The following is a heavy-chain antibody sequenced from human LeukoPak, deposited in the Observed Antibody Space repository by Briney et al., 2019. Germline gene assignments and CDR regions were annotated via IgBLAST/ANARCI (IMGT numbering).Heavy chain of an antibody. V-gene: IGHV1-3*01. Sequence: ASVKVSCKASHYTFTSYGISWVRQAPGQRLEWMGWINAGNGNTKYSQKFQGRVAITRDTSASTAYMELSSLRSEDTAVYYCAREDLGYSSGWSLNDAFDIWGQGTMVTVSS. J-gene: IGHJ3*02. D-gene: IGHD6-19*01. CDR3: AREDLGYSSGWSLNDAFDI. CDR2: INAGNGNT. CDR1: HYTFTSYG.